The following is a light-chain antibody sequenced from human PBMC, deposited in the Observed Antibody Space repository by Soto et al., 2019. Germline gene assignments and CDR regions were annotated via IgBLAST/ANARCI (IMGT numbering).Light chain of an antibody. V-gene: IGLV2-14*01. CDR1: SSDVGGYNY. CDR3: SSYTSGSTLV. Sequence: QSVLTQPASVSGSPGQSITISCTGTSSDVGGYNYVSWYQQHPGKAPKLMIYEVSNRPSGVSNRFSGSKSGNTASLTISGLQAEDEADSYCSSYTSGSTLVFGTGTKLTVL. J-gene: IGLJ1*01. CDR2: EVS.